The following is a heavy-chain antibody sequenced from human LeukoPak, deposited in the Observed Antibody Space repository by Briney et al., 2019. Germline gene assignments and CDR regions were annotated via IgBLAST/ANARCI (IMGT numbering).Heavy chain of an antibody. V-gene: IGHV1-2*02. CDR1: GYTFTGYY. Sequence: ASVKVSCKASGYTFTGYYMHWVRQAPGQGLEWMGWINPNSGGTNYAQKFQGRVTMTRDTSISTAYMELSRLRSDDTAIYFCARQESRNYYYEGLDYWGQGNLVTVSS. CDR3: ARQESRNYYYEGLDY. CDR2: INPNSGGT. D-gene: IGHD3-22*01. J-gene: IGHJ4*02.